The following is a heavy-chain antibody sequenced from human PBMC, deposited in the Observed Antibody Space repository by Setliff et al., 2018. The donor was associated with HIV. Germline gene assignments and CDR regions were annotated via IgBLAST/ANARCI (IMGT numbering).Heavy chain of an antibody. CDR1: GYTFTKYY. D-gene: IGHD3-3*01. Sequence: GASVKVSCKASGYTFTKYYINWVRQAPGQGLEWMGIINPGGGATTYEKKFQGRVTMTRDTSTSTVYMELNNLRFDDTAVYYCVRGAPGFLEWRADYYYMDVWGNGTTVTVSS. CDR2: INPGGGAT. J-gene: IGHJ6*03. V-gene: IGHV1-46*01. CDR3: VRGAPGFLEWRADYYYMDV.